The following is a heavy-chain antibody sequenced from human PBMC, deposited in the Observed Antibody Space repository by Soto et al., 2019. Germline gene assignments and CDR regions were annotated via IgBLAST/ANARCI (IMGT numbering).Heavy chain of an antibody. Sequence: SETLSLTCAVYGGSFSGYYWSWIRQPPGKGLEWIGSIYYSGSTYYNPSLKSRVTISVDTSKNQFSLKLSSVTAADTAVYYCARQISTLRFFEWLLNRFDPWGQGTLVTVSS. V-gene: IGHV4-34*01. CDR2: IYYSGST. J-gene: IGHJ5*02. CDR1: GGSFSGYY. D-gene: IGHD3-3*01. CDR3: ARQISTLRFFEWLLNRFDP.